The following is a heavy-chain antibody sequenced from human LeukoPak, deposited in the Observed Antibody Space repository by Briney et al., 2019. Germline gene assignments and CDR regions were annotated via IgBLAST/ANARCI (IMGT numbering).Heavy chain of an antibody. CDR3: ARDFLAL. Sequence: TGGSLRLSCAASGYTFTSYYMHWVRQAPGQGLEWMGIINPSGGSTNYAQKFQGRVTMTRDTSTSTVYMELSSLRSEDTAVYYCARDFLALWGQGTLVTVSS. J-gene: IGHJ4*02. V-gene: IGHV1-46*01. CDR2: INPSGGST. CDR1: GYTFTSYY.